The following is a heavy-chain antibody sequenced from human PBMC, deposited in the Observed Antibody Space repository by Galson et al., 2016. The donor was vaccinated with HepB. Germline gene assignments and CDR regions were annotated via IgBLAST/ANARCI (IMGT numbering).Heavy chain of an antibody. CDR2: VDPSGDRT. Sequence: SVKVSCKASGYTFTNYYIHWVRQAPGQGLECMGIVDPSGDRTTYAQQFQGRVTMTSDTSTSTVYMDLSSLRSDDTAVYYCARGGCRGYSCYYDYWGQGALVTVSS. V-gene: IGHV1-46*01. J-gene: IGHJ4*02. D-gene: IGHD2-21*01. CDR1: GYTFTNYY. CDR3: ARGGCRGYSCYYDY.